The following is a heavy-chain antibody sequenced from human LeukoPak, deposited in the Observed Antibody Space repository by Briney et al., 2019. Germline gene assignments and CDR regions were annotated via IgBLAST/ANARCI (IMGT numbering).Heavy chain of an antibody. V-gene: IGHV3-23*01. Sequence: GGSLRLSCTASGFTFSTHAMTWVRQAPGKGLEWVSSIGTRSDDTYYADSVKGRFTFSRDNSKNTLYLQMDSPRAEDTAVYYCAKHDYGNFKAYDIWGQGTTVTVSS. D-gene: IGHD3-16*01. CDR3: AKHDYGNFKAYDI. J-gene: IGHJ3*02. CDR2: IGTRSDDT. CDR1: GFTFSTHA.